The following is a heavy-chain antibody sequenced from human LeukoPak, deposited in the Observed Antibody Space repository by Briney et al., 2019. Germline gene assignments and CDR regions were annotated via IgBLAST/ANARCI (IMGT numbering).Heavy chain of an antibody. Sequence: PSETLSLTCTVSGGSISTGTDYWGWTRQPAGKGLEWIGRIYTSGSTNYNPSLKSRVTISVDTSKNQFSLKLSSVTAADTAVYYCARESLGPPYYFDYWGQGTLVTVSS. V-gene: IGHV4-61*02. D-gene: IGHD1-26*01. CDR1: GGSISTGTDY. J-gene: IGHJ4*02. CDR2: IYTSGST. CDR3: ARESLGPPYYFDY.